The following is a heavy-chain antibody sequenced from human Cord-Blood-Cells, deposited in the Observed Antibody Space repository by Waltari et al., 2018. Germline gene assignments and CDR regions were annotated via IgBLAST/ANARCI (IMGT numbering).Heavy chain of an antibody. CDR2: IYHSGST. Sequence: QVQLQESGPGLVKPSGTLSLTCAVSGGSISSSNWWSWVRQPPGKGLEWIGEIYHSGSTNYSPSLKSRVTISVDKSKNQFSRKLSSVTAADTAVYYCARGDYYGSGSYWYFDLWGRGTLVTVSS. D-gene: IGHD3-10*01. CDR3: ARGDYYGSGSYWYFDL. CDR1: GGSISSSNW. V-gene: IGHV4-4*02. J-gene: IGHJ2*01.